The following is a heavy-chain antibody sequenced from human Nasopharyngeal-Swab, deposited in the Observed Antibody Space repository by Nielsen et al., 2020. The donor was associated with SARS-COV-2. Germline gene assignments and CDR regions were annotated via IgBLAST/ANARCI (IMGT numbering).Heavy chain of an antibody. D-gene: IGHD2-2*01. Sequence: ASVKVSCKASGYTFTSYGISWVRQAPGQGLEWMGWISAYNGNTNYAQKLQGRVTMTTDTSTSTAHMELRSLRSDDTAVYYCARWYCSSTSCYYFDYWGQGTLVTVSS. J-gene: IGHJ4*02. CDR2: ISAYNGNT. CDR1: GYTFTSYG. V-gene: IGHV1-18*04. CDR3: ARWYCSSTSCYYFDY.